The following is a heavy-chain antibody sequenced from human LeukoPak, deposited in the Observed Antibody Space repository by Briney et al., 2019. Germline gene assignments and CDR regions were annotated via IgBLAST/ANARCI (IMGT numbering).Heavy chain of an antibody. CDR3: AKDMRPGGYVVLNYFDY. D-gene: IGHD5-12*01. J-gene: IGHJ4*02. CDR2: ISYDGSNK. V-gene: IGHV3-30-3*01. Sequence: PGRSLRLSCAASGFTFSSSAMHWVRQAPDKGLEWVAVISYDGSNKYYADSVKGRFTISRDNSKNTLYLQMNSLRAEDTAVYYCAKDMRPGGYVVLNYFDYWGQGTLVTVSS. CDR1: GFTFSSSA.